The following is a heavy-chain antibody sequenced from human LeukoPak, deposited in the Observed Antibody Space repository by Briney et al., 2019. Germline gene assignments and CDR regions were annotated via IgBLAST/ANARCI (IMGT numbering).Heavy chain of an antibody. J-gene: IGHJ6*02. CDR3: ARVRRYYYGMDV. CDR1: GYTLTDYY. Sequence: ASVTVSFKASGYTLTDYYIHWVRQAPGQGLEWMGWMNPNSGDTNSAQSFQGRVTMTRETSISTAYMELSRLRFDDTAVYYCARVRRYYYGMDVWGQGTTVTVSS. CDR2: MNPNSGDT. V-gene: IGHV1-2*02.